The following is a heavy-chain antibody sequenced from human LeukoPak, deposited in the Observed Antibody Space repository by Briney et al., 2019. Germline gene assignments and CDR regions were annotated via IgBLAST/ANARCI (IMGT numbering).Heavy chain of an antibody. J-gene: IGHJ4*02. CDR2: IRYDGSNK. CDR1: GFTFSNYW. D-gene: IGHD2-2*01. Sequence: GGSLRLSCAASGFTFSNYWMHWVRQAPGKGLEWVAFIRYDGSNKYYADSVKGRFTISRDNSKNTLYLQMNSLRAEDTAVYYCAKDRASRPAAAARNFDYWGQGTLVTVSS. CDR3: AKDRASRPAAAARNFDY. V-gene: IGHV3-30*02.